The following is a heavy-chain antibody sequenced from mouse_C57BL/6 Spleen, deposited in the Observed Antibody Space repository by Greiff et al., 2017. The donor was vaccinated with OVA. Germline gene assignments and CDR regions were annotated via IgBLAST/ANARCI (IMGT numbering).Heavy chain of an antibody. CDR3: ARIGGSSGWFAY. CDR1: GYTFTSYW. CDR2: IDPSDSYT. V-gene: IGHV1-50*01. J-gene: IGHJ3*01. Sequence: VQLQQPGAELVKPGGSVKLSCKASGYTFTSYWMQWVKQRPGQGLEWIGEIDPSDSYTNSNQTFKGKATLTVDTASSTAYMQLSSLTSEDAAVYYCARIGGSSGWFAYWGQGTLVTVSA. D-gene: IGHD3-2*02.